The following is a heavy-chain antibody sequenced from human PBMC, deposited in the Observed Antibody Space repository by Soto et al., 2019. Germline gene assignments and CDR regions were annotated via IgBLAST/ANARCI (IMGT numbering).Heavy chain of an antibody. D-gene: IGHD4-4*01. V-gene: IGHV4-61*01. CDR2: IYYSGST. CDR3: ARDYSIFSPNYGMDV. Sequence: SETLSLTCTVSGGSVSAGNYYWSWIRQPPGKGLEWIGYIYYSGSTNYNPSLKSRVTISVDTSKNQFSLKLTSVTAADTAIYYCARDYSIFSPNYGMDVWGQGTTVTVSS. J-gene: IGHJ6*02. CDR1: GGSVSAGNYY.